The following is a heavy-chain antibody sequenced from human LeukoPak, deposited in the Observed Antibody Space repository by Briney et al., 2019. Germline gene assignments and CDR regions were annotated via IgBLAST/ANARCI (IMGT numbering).Heavy chain of an antibody. J-gene: IGHJ4*02. D-gene: IGHD2-15*01. Sequence: GGSLRLSCAASGFTFSSYAMSWVRQAPGKGLEWVSAISGSGGSTYYADSVKGRFTISRDNSKNTLYLQMNSLGAEDTAVYYCAKSMVAATGTGYWGQGTLVTVSS. V-gene: IGHV3-23*01. CDR3: AKSMVAATGTGY. CDR1: GFTFSSYA. CDR2: ISGSGGST.